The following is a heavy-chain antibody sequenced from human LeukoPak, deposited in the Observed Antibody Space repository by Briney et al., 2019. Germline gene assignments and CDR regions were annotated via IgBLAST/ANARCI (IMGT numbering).Heavy chain of an antibody. CDR3: AKPRPSYSSSWYDH. CDR1: GFIFTTYA. V-gene: IGHV3-23*01. CDR2: ISGGGGST. Sequence: QPGGSLRRSCAASGFIFTTYAMIWVRQAPGKGLEWVSTISGGGGSTFYADSVKGRFTIFRVNSKNTLYLQMNSLRAEDTAVYYCAKPRPSYSSSWYDHWGQGTLVTVSS. J-gene: IGHJ5*02. D-gene: IGHD6-13*01.